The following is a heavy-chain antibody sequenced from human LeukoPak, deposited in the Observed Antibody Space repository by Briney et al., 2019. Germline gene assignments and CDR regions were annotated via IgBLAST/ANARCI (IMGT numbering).Heavy chain of an antibody. D-gene: IGHD5-18*01. CDR1: GYTFTGYY. CDR3: ARDLSGVTGYTYGRGIDY. Sequence: ASVKVSCKASGYTFTGYYMHWVRQAPGQGLEWMGWISPNSGGTNYAQKFQGRVTMTRDTSISTAYMELSRLRSDDTAVYYCARDLSGVTGYTYGRGIDYWGQGTLVTVSS. V-gene: IGHV1-2*02. CDR2: ISPNSGGT. J-gene: IGHJ4*02.